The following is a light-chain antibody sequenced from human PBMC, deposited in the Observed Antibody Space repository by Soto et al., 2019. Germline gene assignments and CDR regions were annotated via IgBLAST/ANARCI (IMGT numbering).Light chain of an antibody. V-gene: IGKV3-15*01. J-gene: IGKJ1*01. CDR2: GAS. Sequence: EIVMTQSPATLSVSPGERATLSCRASQSVSSNLAWYQKKPGQAPRLLIYGASTRATGIPTRFSGSGSGTAFTLSISSLQSEDIAVYYCQEYNNWWTFGQGTRVEIK. CDR1: QSVSSN. CDR3: QEYNNWWT.